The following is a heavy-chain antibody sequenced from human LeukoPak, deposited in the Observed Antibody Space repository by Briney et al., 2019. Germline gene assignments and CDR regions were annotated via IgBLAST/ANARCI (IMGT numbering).Heavy chain of an antibody. J-gene: IGHJ4*02. V-gene: IGHV3-48*01. CDR1: GFTFSSYS. CDR3: ARTQPEPAISAVAGTK. D-gene: IGHD6-19*01. Sequence: GGSLRLSCAASGFTFSSYSMNWVRQAPGKGLEWVSYISSSSSTIYYADSVKGRFAISRDNAKNSLYLQMNSLRAEDTAVYYCARTQPEPAISAVAGTKGGQGTLVTVSS. CDR2: ISSSSSTI.